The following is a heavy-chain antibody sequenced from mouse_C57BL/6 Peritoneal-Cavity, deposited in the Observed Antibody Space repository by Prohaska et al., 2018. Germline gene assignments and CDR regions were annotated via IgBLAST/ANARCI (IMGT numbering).Heavy chain of an antibody. D-gene: IGHD1-1*01. CDR3: AASITTVVAYYAMDY. CDR1: GYTFTSSC. J-gene: IGHJ4*01. V-gene: IGHV1-74*01. Sequence: QVQLQQPGAELVKPGASVKVSCKASGYTFTSSCMHWVKQRPGHGLEWIGRIHPSDSDTNYNQKFKCKATLTVDKSSSTAYMQLSRLTSEDSAVYYCAASITTVVAYYAMDYWGQGTSVTVSS. CDR2: IHPSDSDT.